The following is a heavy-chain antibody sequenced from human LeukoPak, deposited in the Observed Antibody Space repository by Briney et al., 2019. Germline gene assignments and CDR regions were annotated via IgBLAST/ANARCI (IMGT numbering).Heavy chain of an antibody. V-gene: IGHV3-33*01. J-gene: IGHJ1*01. CDR3: ARDGTYYYDSSGYYAEYFQH. CDR2: IWYDGSNK. CDR1: GFTFSTYG. Sequence: GRSLRLSCAASGFTFSTYGMHWVRQAPGKGLEWVAVIWYDGSNKYYADSVKGRFTISRNNSKNTLYLQMNSLRAEDTAVYYCARDGTYYYDSSGYYAEYFQHWGQGTLVTLSS. D-gene: IGHD3-22*01.